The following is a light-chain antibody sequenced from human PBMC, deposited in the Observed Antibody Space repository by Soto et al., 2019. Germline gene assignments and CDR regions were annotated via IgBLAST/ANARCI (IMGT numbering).Light chain of an antibody. J-gene: IGLJ1*01. CDR1: SSDVGGYNY. CDR2: DXX. CDR3: SSYTSSSTLV. Sequence: QSALTQPASVSGSPGQSITISCTGTSSDVGGYNYVSWYQQHPGXXXXXXXYDXXXXPXGXSXXXXGXXXXXXXXXXXXGXQAEDEADYYCSSYTSSSTLVFGTGTKVTVL. V-gene: IGLV2-14*01.